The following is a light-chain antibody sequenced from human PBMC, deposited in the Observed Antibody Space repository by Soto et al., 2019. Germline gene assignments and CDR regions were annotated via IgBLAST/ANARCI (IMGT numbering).Light chain of an antibody. J-gene: IGLJ3*02. Sequence: QSALTQPASVSGSLGRSITISCTGAISDVGIYKYVSWYQHHPGKAPRLMIYEVNSRPSGVYHRFSGARSGNTASLTISGLQAEDEGDYYCSSYTSRSTWVFGGGTKVTVL. CDR3: SSYTSRSTWV. CDR1: ISDVGIYKY. V-gene: IGLV2-14*01. CDR2: EVN.